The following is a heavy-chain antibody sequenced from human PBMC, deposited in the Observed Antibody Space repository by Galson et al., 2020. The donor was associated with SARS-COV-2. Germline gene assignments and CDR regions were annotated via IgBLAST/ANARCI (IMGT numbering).Heavy chain of an antibody. CDR2: ISAYNGNT. J-gene: IGHJ6*02. D-gene: IGHD2-2*01. V-gene: IGHV1-18*01. Sequence: ASVKVSCKASGYTFTSYGISWVRQAPGQGLEWMGWISAYNGNTHYAQKLQGRVNMTTATSTSTAYMELRSLRSDDTAVYYCAREGAQEPSDIVVVPAAQTPLSYYYYGMDVWGQGTTVTVAS. CDR1: GYTFTSYG. CDR3: AREGAQEPSDIVVVPAAQTPLSYYYYGMDV.